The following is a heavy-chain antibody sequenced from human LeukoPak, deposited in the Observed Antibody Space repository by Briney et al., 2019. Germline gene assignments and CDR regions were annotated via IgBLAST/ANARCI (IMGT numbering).Heavy chain of an antibody. Sequence: SVTVSCQASGGTLSSYTISWVRPAAAQGLGWMGRIIPILGIANYAQNFQGRVTITADKSTSTANIDLSSLRSEDTAVYYCARAAKQLVDYWGQGTLVTVSS. CDR3: ARAAKQLVDY. J-gene: IGHJ4*02. CDR2: IIPILGIA. D-gene: IGHD6-13*01. CDR1: GGTLSSYT. V-gene: IGHV1-69*02.